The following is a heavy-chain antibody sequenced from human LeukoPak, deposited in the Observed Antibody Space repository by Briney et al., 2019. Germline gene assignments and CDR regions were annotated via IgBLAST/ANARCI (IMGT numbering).Heavy chain of an antibody. D-gene: IGHD2-15*01. J-gene: IGHJ3*02. CDR1: GGSINNYY. Sequence: SSETLSLTCTVSGGSINNYYWSWIRQPAGKGLEWIGRIYTRGSTNYNPSLKSRVTMSVDTSKNQFSLKLSSVTAADTAVYYCARGRYCSADICSGGDASDIWGQGTMVSVSS. V-gene: IGHV4-4*07. CDR2: IYTRGST. CDR3: ARGRYCSADICSGGDASDI.